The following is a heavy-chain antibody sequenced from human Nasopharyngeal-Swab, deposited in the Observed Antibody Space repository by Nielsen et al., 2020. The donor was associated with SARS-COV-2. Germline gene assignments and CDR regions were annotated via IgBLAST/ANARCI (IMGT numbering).Heavy chain of an antibody. D-gene: IGHD3-3*01. CDR2: ISSSSSTI. CDR1: GFTFSNAW. CDR3: ARDITVDDFWSTYVPGGGY. Sequence: GESLKISCAASGFTFSNAWMSWVRQAPGKGLEWVSYISSSSSTIYYADSVKGRFTISRDNAKNSLYLQMNSLRAEDTAVYYCARDITVDDFWSTYVPGGGYWGQGTLVTVSS. V-gene: IGHV3-48*04. J-gene: IGHJ4*02.